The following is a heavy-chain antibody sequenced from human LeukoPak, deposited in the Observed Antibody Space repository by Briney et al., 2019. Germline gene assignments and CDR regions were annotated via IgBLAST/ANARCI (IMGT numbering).Heavy chain of an antibody. D-gene: IGHD3-22*01. V-gene: IGHV3-66*01. CDR1: GFTFSSSY. J-gene: IGHJ4*02. CDR3: ARNYYDSSAYYYFDY. Sequence: PGGSLRLSCAASGFTFSSSYMNWVRQAPGKGLEWVSLIYSGGGTYYADSVKGRFTISRDNSKNTLYLQMNSLRAEDTAVYYCARNYYDSSAYYYFDYWGQGTLVTVSS. CDR2: IYSGGGT.